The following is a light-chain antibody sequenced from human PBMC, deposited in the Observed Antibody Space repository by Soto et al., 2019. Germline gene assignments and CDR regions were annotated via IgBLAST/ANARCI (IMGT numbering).Light chain of an antibody. V-gene: IGKV3-15*01. CDR1: QSVHIN. Sequence: EMVLTQSPSTLSLSPGERATLSCRASQSVHINLALYLQKPGQAPRLLVSGASTRATGIPARFSGSGSATEFTLTISSLQSEDFAVYYCQQYHNWPLTFGGGTRVEIK. CDR3: QQYHNWPLT. CDR2: GAS. J-gene: IGKJ4*01.